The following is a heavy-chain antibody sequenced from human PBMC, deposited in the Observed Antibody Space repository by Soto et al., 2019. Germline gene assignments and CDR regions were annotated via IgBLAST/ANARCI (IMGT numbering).Heavy chain of an antibody. D-gene: IGHD2-15*01. CDR2: IYLDDDK. Sequence: QITLKESGPTLVKPTQTLTLTCTFPGFSLTTTGVGVGWIRQPPGKALEWLALIYLDDDKRDSPSLKSRLTITKDTSKNQVVLTMTNMDPLDTATYFCAHRVNSGGSCLLHYWGQGTLVTVSA. J-gene: IGHJ4*02. V-gene: IGHV2-5*02. CDR1: GFSLTTTGVG. CDR3: AHRVNSGGSCLLHY.